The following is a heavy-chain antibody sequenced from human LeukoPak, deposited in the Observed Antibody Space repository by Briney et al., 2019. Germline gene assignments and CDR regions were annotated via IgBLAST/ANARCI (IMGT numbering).Heavy chain of an antibody. Sequence: ASVKVSCEAFGYTFTSNYMHWVRQAPGQGLEWMGWISTYNGNTKYTQKLQGRVTMTTDTSTSTAYMELRSLRSDDTAVYYCARTRGDSGFDYWGQGTLVTVSS. CDR2: ISTYNGNT. CDR3: ARTRGDSGFDY. V-gene: IGHV1-18*04. D-gene: IGHD3-10*01. J-gene: IGHJ4*02. CDR1: GYTFTSNY.